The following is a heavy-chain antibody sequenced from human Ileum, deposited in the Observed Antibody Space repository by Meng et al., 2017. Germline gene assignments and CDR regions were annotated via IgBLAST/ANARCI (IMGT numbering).Heavy chain of an antibody. Sequence: GGSLRLSCAASGFTFSSFEMNWVRQAPGKGLEWVAYISRSGGPVVYADSVKGRFTISRDNANYSLYLQMNSLRAEDTAIYYCARSARDVLFFDYWGQGSLVTVSS. V-gene: IGHV3-48*03. J-gene: IGHJ4*01. CDR1: GFTFSSFE. CDR2: ISRSGGPV. CDR3: ARSARDVLFFDY. D-gene: IGHD2-8*01.